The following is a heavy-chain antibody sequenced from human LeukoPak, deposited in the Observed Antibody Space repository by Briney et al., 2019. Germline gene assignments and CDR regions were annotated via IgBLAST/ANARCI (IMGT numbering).Heavy chain of an antibody. Sequence: GGSLRLSCAASGFTFNDYWMHWVRQAPGQGLVWVSRINTDGSRIYYADSVKGRFTISRDNAKNSVYLQMNSLRAEDTAVYYCARVMSSGSYYFDYWGQGTLVTVSS. CDR2: INTDGSRI. J-gene: IGHJ4*02. CDR1: GFTFNDYW. CDR3: ARVMSSGSYYFDY. D-gene: IGHD6-19*01. V-gene: IGHV3-74*01.